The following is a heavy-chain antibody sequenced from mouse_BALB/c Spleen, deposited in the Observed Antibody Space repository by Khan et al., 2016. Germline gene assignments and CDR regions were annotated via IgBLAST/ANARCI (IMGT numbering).Heavy chain of an antibody. CDR1: GYTFTSYW. CDR2: IYPGDGDT. Sequence: QVQLQQSGAELARPGASVKLSCKASGYTFTSYWMQWVKQRPGQGLEWIGAIYPGDGDTRYTQKFKGKATLTADKSSSTAYMQLSSLASEDSAVYYCASYYGSSYDYFEYWGQGTTLTVSS. J-gene: IGHJ2*01. CDR3: ASYYGSSYDYFEY. V-gene: IGHV1-87*01. D-gene: IGHD1-1*01.